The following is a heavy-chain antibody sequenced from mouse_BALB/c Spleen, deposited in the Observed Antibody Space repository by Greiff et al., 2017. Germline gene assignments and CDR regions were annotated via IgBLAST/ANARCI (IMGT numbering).Heavy chain of an antibody. V-gene: IGHV5-6-5*01. D-gene: IGHD1-1*01. Sequence: EVKLMESGGGLVKPGGSLKLSCAASGFTFSSYAMSWVRQTPEKRLEWVASISSGGSTYYPDSVKGRFTISRDHAKNTLYLQMSSLRSEDTAMYYCASIYYYGSSPAWFAYWGQGTLVTVSA. CDR3: ASIYYYGSSPAWFAY. J-gene: IGHJ3*01. CDR2: ISSGGST. CDR1: GFTFSSYA.